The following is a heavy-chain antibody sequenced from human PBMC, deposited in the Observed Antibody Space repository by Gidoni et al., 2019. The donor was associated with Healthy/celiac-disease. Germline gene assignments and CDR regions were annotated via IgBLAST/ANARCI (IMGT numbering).Heavy chain of an antibody. CDR3: ATDGYCSSTSCYTLNYGMDV. V-gene: IGHV1-24*01. CDR1: GYTLTELS. D-gene: IGHD2-2*02. CDR2: FDPEDGET. J-gene: IGHJ6*02. Sequence: QVQLVQSGAEVKKPGASVKVSCQVSGYTLTELSLHWVRQAPGKGLEWMGGFDPEDGETIYAQKFQGRVTMTEDTSTDTAYMELSSLRSEDTAVYYCATDGYCSSTSCYTLNYGMDVWGQGTTVTVSS.